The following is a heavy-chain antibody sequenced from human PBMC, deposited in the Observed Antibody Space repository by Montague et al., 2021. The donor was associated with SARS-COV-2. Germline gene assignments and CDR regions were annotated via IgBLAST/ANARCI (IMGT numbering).Heavy chain of an antibody. CDR2: LNQSGRT. Sequence: SETLSLTCAVYGGSFSGYYWSWIRQPPEKGLEWIGELNQSGRTNNNPPLKSRVIISVDTSKNQFSLKLSSVTAADTAVYYCARRGSSVWGVTVSAELDYWGQGILVIVSS. CDR3: ARRGSSVWGVTVSAELDY. CDR1: GGSFSGYY. D-gene: IGHD3-10*01. V-gene: IGHV4-34*01. J-gene: IGHJ4*02.